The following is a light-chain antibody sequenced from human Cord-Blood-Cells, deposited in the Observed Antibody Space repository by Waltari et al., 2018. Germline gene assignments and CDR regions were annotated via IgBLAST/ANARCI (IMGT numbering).Light chain of an antibody. CDR2: GAS. CDR1: QSVSSN. J-gene: IGKJ2*01. CDR3: QQYNNWPYT. V-gene: IGKV3-15*01. Sequence: EIVMTHSPATLSVSPGKRSTLSCRASQSVSSNLTWYHQKPGQAPRLLIYGASTRATGIPARFSGSGYGTEFTLTISSLQSEDFAVYYCQQYNNWPYTFGQGTKLEIK.